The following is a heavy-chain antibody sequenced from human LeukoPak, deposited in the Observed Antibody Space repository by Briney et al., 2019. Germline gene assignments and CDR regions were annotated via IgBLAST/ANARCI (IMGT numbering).Heavy chain of an antibody. CDR3: ARLLEGVASTWGY. J-gene: IGHJ4*02. D-gene: IGHD6-19*01. CDR1: GYSFSTYW. Sequence: PGESLKISCKGSGYSFSTYWIAWVRQRPGKGLEWMGIIYPGDSDTRYSPSFQGQVTISADKSISTAYLQWSSLKASDTAMYYCARLLEGVASTWGYWGQGTLVTVSS. V-gene: IGHV5-51*01. CDR2: IYPGDSDT.